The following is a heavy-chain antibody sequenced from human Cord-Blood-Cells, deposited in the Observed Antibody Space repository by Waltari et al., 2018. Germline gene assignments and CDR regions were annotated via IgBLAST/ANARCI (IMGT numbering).Heavy chain of an antibody. J-gene: IGHJ2*01. D-gene: IGHD6-19*01. V-gene: IGHV4-34*01. CDR3: ARHRYKGVSGWPYWYFDL. CDR1: GGSFSASY. CDR2: INHSGST. Sequence: QVQLQQWGAGLLKPSETLSLTSAVYGGSFSASYWSSIRQLPGKGLEWIGEINHSGSTNYNPSLKSRVTISVDTSKNQFSLKLSSVTAADTAVYYCARHRYKGVSGWPYWYFDLWGRGTLVTVSS.